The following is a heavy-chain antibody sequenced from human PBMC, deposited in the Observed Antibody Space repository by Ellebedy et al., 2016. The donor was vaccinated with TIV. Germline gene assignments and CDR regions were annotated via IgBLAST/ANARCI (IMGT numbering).Heavy chain of an antibody. V-gene: IGHV3-23*01. CDR2: ISGSGGRT. D-gene: IGHD3-3*01. CDR3: ARNTIRAFDY. Sequence: GGSLRLSXATSGLTLSSYAMSWVRQAPGKGLEWVSSISGSGGRTDYADSVKGRFTISRDNSKNTLYLQMNSLKAEDTALYYCARNTIRAFDYWGQGTLVTVSS. CDR1: GLTLSSYA. J-gene: IGHJ4*02.